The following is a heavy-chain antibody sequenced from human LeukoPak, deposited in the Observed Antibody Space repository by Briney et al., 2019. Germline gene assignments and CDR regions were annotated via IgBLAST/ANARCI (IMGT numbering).Heavy chain of an antibody. CDR2: ISNSGGTL. J-gene: IGHJ4*02. D-gene: IGHD3-3*02. CDR3: ARADMALVPVFDY. V-gene: IGHV3-48*03. Sequence: GGSLRLSCAASGFTFRSYEMNWVRQAPGKGLEWVSYISNSGGTLYYADSVKGRFTISRDNAKNSVYLQLNSLRADDTAVYYCARADMALVPVFDYWGQGTLVTVSS. CDR1: GFTFRSYE.